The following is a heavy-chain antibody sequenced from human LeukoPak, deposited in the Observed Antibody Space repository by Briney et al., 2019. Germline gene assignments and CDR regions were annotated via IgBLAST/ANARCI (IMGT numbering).Heavy chain of an antibody. J-gene: IGHJ5*02. Sequence: GALRLSCAASGFTVSSNYMSWVRQAPGKGLEWVSVIYSGGSTYYADSVKGRFTISRDNSKNTLYLQMNSLGAGDTAVYYCARDRHGGDRYRVDPWGQGTLVTVSS. CDR1: GFTVSSNY. V-gene: IGHV3-53*01. CDR2: IYSGGST. CDR3: ARDRHGGDRYRVDP. D-gene: IGHD5-12*01.